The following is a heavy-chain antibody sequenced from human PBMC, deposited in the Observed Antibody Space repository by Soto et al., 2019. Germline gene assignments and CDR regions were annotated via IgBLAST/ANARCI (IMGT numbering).Heavy chain of an antibody. CDR3: AKGGITFGGVIVIPPSDY. Sequence: EVQLLESGGGLVQPGGSLRLSCAASGFTFSSYAMSWVRQAPGKGLEWVSAISGSGGSTYYADSVKGRFTISRDNSKNTLYLQMNSLRAEYTAVYYCAKGGITFGGVIVIPPSDYWGQGTLVTVSS. D-gene: IGHD3-16*02. J-gene: IGHJ4*02. CDR1: GFTFSSYA. CDR2: ISGSGGST. V-gene: IGHV3-23*01.